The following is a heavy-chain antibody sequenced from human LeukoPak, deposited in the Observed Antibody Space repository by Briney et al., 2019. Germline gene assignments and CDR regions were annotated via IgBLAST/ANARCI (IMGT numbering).Heavy chain of an antibody. J-gene: IGHJ4*02. V-gene: IGHV4-59*08. CDR2: MYYRGST. CDR1: GGSISSYY. D-gene: IGHD1-26*01. CDR3: ARHGGTYYYFDY. Sequence: PSETLSLTCSVSGGSISSYYWSWIRQPPGKGLEWIGYMYYRGSTNYNPSFKSRVTISVDTSKNQFSLNLSSVTAADTAVYYCARHGGTYYYFDYWGQGTLVTVSS.